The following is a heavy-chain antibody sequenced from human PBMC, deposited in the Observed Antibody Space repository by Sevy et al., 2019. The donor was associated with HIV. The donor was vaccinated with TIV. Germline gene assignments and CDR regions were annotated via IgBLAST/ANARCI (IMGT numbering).Heavy chain of an antibody. J-gene: IGHJ5*02. CDR1: GGSISSGGYS. CDR3: AREGQVGAYWYDP. V-gene: IGHV4-30-2*01. D-gene: IGHD3-16*01. Sequence: SETLSLTCAVSGGSISSGGYSWSWIRQPPGKGLEWIGYIFHCGCPHYNPSLNSRVTISVDTSKNKFSLKLTSVTAADTAAYFCAREGQVGAYWYDPWGQGTLVTVSS. CDR2: IFHCGCP.